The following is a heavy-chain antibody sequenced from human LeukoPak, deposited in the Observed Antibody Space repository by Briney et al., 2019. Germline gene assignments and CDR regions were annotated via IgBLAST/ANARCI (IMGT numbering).Heavy chain of an antibody. Sequence: GGSLTLSCAASGFTFSTYAINWVRQAPGKGLEWVSVIDSGGSTYYADSVKGRFTASRDISRNTVFLQLTGLRAEDTAIYYCARDWNGDYAFENWGQGTLVIVSS. CDR1: GFTFSTYA. D-gene: IGHD1-1*01. CDR3: ARDWNGDYAFEN. J-gene: IGHJ4*02. V-gene: IGHV3-66*01. CDR2: IDSGGST.